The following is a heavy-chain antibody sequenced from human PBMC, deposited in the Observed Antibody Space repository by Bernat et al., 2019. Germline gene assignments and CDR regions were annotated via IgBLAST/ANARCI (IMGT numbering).Heavy chain of an antibody. CDR1: GFTFSSYG. CDR3: AKDDDFWSGYSPPYYYYGMDV. Sequence: QVQLVESGGGVVQPGRSLRLSCAASGFTFSSYGMHWVRQAPGKGLEWVAVIWYDGSNKYYADSVKGRFTISRDNSKNTLYLQMNSLRAEDTAVYYCAKDDDFWSGYSPPYYYYGMDVWGQGTTVTVSS. V-gene: IGHV3-33*06. CDR2: IWYDGSNK. J-gene: IGHJ6*02. D-gene: IGHD3-3*01.